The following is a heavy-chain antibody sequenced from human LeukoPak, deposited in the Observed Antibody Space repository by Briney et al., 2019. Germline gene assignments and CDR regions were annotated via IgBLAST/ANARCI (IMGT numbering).Heavy chain of an antibody. Sequence: GGSLRLSRGASGLTVSSYGMSWVRQAPGKGLGWVSTIIGSAVNTYYADSVKGRFTISRDDSKNTVYLQMNSLRAEDTAVYSCAKYTSGTSYRGLDQWGQGTLVTVSS. V-gene: IGHV3-23*01. J-gene: IGHJ4*02. CDR2: IIGSAVNT. CDR3: AKYTSGTSYRGLDQ. CDR1: GLTVSSYG. D-gene: IGHD3-10*01.